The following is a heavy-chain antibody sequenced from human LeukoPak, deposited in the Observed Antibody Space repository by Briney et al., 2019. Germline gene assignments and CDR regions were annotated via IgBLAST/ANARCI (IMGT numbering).Heavy chain of an antibody. D-gene: IGHD3-22*01. CDR1: GFTFRSYG. Sequence: PGGSLSLSCAASGFTFRSYGIHWVRQAPGKGLEWVSSISSSSSYIYYADSVKGRFTISRDNAKNSLYLQMNSLRAEDTAVYYCARPYYDSSGYYGAFDIWGQGTMVTVSS. CDR3: ARPYYDSSGYYGAFDI. J-gene: IGHJ3*02. CDR2: ISSSSSYI. V-gene: IGHV3-21*01.